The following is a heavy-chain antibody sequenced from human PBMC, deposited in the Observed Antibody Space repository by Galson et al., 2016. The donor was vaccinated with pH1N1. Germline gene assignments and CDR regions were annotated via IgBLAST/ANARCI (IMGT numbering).Heavy chain of an antibody. V-gene: IGHV1-69*13. CDR1: GGTFSSYA. Sequence: SVKVSCKASGGTFSSYAIGWVRQAPGQGLEWMGRIIPIFGTSNYAQKFQGRATITADESTSTAYMELSSLRSEDTAVYYCARGGYGSYTDYMDVWGKGTTVTVSS. CDR3: ARGGYGSYTDYMDV. D-gene: IGHD4-17*01. J-gene: IGHJ6*03. CDR2: IIPIFGTS.